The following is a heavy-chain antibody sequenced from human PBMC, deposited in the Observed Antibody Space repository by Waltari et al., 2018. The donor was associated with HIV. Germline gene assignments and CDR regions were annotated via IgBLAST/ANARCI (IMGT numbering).Heavy chain of an antibody. Sequence: EVQLVESGGGLVQPGGSLRLSCAASGFTFSKAGMSWVGQAPGKGLEWVGRIKSKTDGGTTDYAAPVKGRFTISRDESKNTLYLQMNSLKTEDTAVYYCTTAKILTGPFDPWGQGTLVTVSS. CDR2: IKSKTDGGTT. CDR1: GFTFSKAG. D-gene: IGHD3-9*01. J-gene: IGHJ5*02. CDR3: TTAKILTGPFDP. V-gene: IGHV3-15*01.